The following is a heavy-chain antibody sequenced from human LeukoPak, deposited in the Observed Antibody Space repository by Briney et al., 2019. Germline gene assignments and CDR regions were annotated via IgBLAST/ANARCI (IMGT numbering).Heavy chain of an antibody. CDR1: GFTFSSYA. CDR3: ECSSTSSYMDV. Sequence: GRSLRLSCAASGFTFSSYAMHWVRQAPGKGLEWVAVISYDGSNKYYADSVKGRFTISRDNSKNTLYPQMNSLRAEDTAVYYCECSSTSSYMDVWGKGTTVTVSS. J-gene: IGHJ6*03. CDR2: ISYDGSNK. D-gene: IGHD2-2*01. V-gene: IGHV3-30-3*01.